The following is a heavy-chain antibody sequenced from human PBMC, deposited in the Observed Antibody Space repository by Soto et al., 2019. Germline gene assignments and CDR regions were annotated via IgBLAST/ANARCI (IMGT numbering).Heavy chain of an antibody. D-gene: IGHD3-3*01. Sequence: GGSLRLSCAASGFTFSSYGMHWVRQAPGKGLEWVAVIWYDGSNNYYADSVKGRFTISRDNSKNTLYLQMNSLRAEDTAVYYCARVARNRINYDPLPGYYYYYYMDVWGKGTTVTVSS. CDR3: ARVARNRINYDPLPGYYYYYYMDV. J-gene: IGHJ6*03. V-gene: IGHV3-33*01. CDR1: GFTFSSYG. CDR2: IWYDGSNN.